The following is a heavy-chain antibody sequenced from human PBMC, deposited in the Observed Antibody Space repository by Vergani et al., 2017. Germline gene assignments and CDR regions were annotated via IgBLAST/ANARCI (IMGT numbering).Heavy chain of an antibody. CDR1: GFTFDDYA. V-gene: IGHV3-9*01. J-gene: IGHJ4*02. CDR3: AKDMSVRITGSDD. D-gene: IGHD1-20*01. Sequence: EVQLVESGGGLVQPGRSLRLSCAASGFTFDDYAMHWVRQAPGKGLEWVSCISWNSGSIGYADSVKGRFTISRDTAKNSLYLQMSRLRAEDTALYYCAKDMSVRITGSDDWGQGTLVTVSS. CDR2: ISWNSGSI.